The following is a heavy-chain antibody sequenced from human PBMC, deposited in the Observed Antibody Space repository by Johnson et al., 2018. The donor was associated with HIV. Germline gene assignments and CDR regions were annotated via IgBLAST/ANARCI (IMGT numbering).Heavy chain of an antibody. J-gene: IGHJ3*02. CDR1: GFTFSSYA. Sequence: QVQLVESGGGLVQPGGSLRLSCAASGFTFSSYAMSWVRQAPGNGLEWVAVISYDGSNKYYADSVKGRFTISRDNSKNTLYLQMNSLRAEDTAVYYCARERYCSSTSCYFSRPPDAFDIWGQGTMVTVSS. D-gene: IGHD2-2*01. V-gene: IGHV3-30*04. CDR2: ISYDGSNK. CDR3: ARERYCSSTSCYFSRPPDAFDI.